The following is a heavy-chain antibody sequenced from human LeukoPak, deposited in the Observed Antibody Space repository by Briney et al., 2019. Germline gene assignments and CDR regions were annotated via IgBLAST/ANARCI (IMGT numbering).Heavy chain of an antibody. CDR3: ARGLYSSSSWFDY. CDR2: IYSGGST. J-gene: IGHJ4*02. V-gene: IGHV3-53*05. Sequence: GGSLRLSCAASGFTVSSNYMSWVRQAPGKGLEWVSVIYSGGSTYYADSVKGRFTISRDNSKNTLYLQMGSLRAEDMAVYYCARGLYSSSSWFDYWGQGTLVTVSS. D-gene: IGHD6-6*01. CDR1: GFTVSSNY.